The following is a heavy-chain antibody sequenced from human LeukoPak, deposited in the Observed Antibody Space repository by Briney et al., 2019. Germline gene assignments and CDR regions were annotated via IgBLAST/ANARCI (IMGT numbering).Heavy chain of an antibody. V-gene: IGHV1-69*05. Sequence: GASVKVSCKASGGTFSSYAISWVRQAPGQGLEWMGGIIPIFGTANYAQKFQGRVTITTDESTSTAYMELSSLRSEDTAVYYCARFITSSSTFDYWGQGTLVTVSS. D-gene: IGHD6-6*01. J-gene: IGHJ4*02. CDR3: ARFITSSSTFDY. CDR2: IIPIFGTA. CDR1: GGTFSSYA.